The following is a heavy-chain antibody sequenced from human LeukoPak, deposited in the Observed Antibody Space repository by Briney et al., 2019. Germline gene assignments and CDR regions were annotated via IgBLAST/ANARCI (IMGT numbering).Heavy chain of an antibody. V-gene: IGHV4-34*01. D-gene: IGHD4-17*01. Sequence: SETLSLTCAVCGGSFSGYYWSWIRQPPGKGLEWIGEINHSGSTNYNPSLKSRVTISVDTSKNQFSLKLSSVTAADTAVYYCARGYGVGHCWGQGTLVTVSS. CDR2: INHSGST. CDR3: ARGYGVGHC. CDR1: GGSFSGYY. J-gene: IGHJ4*02.